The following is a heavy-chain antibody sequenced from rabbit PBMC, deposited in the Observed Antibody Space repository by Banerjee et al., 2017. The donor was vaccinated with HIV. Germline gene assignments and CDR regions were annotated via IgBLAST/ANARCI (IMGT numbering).Heavy chain of an antibody. D-gene: IGHD6-1*01. CDR1: GFSFSSGYD. V-gene: IGHV1S40*01. J-gene: IGHJ4*01. CDR2: IYAGSSGST. Sequence: QSLEESGGGLVKPGASLTLTCKASGFSFSSGYDMCWVRQAPGKGLEWIGCIYAGSSGSTYYASWAKGRFTVSKTSSTTVTLQMNSLTAVDRATYFCARGVYAGYAGYGYATGGMGYYFNLWGQGTLVTVS. CDR3: ARGVYAGYAGYGYATGGMGYYFNL.